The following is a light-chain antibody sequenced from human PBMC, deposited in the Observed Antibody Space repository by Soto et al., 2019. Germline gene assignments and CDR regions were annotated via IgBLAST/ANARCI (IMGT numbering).Light chain of an antibody. CDR2: EGT. V-gene: IGLV2-14*02. Sequence: QSALTQPASVSGSPGQSITISCTGTSSDVGSYTLVSWYQQNPGKAPKLIIYEGTKRPSGVSNRFSGSKSGNTASLTISGLQAEDEADYYCQSYDSSLSGWVFGGGTKVTVL. J-gene: IGLJ3*02. CDR3: QSYDSSLSGWV. CDR1: SSDVGSYTL.